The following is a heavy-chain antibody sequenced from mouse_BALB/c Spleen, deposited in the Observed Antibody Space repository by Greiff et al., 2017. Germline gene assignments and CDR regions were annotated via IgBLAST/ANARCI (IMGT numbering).Heavy chain of an antibody. D-gene: IGHD1-1*01. CDR3: ARENYYGSSDY. V-gene: IGHV1-63*02. CDR2: IYPGGGYT. Sequence: QVQPQQSGAELVRPGTSVKISCKASGYTFTNYWLGWVKQRPGHGLEWIGDIYPGGGYTNYNEKFKGKATLTADTSSSTAYMQLSSLTSEDSAVYFCARENYYGSSDYWGQGTTLTVSS. CDR1: GYTFTNYW. J-gene: IGHJ2*01.